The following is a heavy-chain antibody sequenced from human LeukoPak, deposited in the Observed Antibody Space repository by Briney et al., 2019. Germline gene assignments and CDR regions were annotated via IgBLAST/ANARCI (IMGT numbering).Heavy chain of an antibody. CDR3: TRDTGTTGEVKFDP. D-gene: IGHD4-17*01. Sequence: SVKVSCKASGGTFSSYAISWVRQAPGQGLEWMGGIIPIFGTANYAQKFQGRVTITADKSTSTAYMELSSLRSEDTAVYYCTRDTGTTGEVKFDPWGQGTLVTVSS. CDR1: GGTFSSYA. V-gene: IGHV1-69*06. J-gene: IGHJ5*02. CDR2: IIPIFGTA.